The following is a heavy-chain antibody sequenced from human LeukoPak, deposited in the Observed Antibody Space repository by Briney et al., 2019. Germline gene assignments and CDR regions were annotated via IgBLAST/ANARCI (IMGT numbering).Heavy chain of an antibody. D-gene: IGHD3-10*01. V-gene: IGHV3-7*01. CDR3: ARGNYDGAGY. CDR2: IKPDGSEK. J-gene: IGHJ4*02. Sequence: PGGSLRLSCAASGLRFSNSWMNWVRQAPGKGLEWVASIKPDGSEKYYVDSVKGRFTISRDNAKNSLFLQMNSLRVEDTAVYYCARGNYDGAGYWGQGTLVSVSS. CDR1: GLRFSNSW.